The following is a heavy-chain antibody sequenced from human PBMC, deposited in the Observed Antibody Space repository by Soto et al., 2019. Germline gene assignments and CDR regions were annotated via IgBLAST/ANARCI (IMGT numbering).Heavy chain of an antibody. CDR1: GYTFTSYG. CDR3: ARNIVVVPAAMRSGEIDY. V-gene: IGHV1-18*01. CDR2: ISAYNGNT. Sequence: ASVKVSCKASGYTFTSYGISWVRQAPGQGLEWMGWISAYNGNTNYAQKLQGRVTMTTDTSTSTAYMELRSLRSDDTAVYYCARNIVVVPAAMRSGEIDYWGQGTLVTVSS. J-gene: IGHJ4*02. D-gene: IGHD2-2*01.